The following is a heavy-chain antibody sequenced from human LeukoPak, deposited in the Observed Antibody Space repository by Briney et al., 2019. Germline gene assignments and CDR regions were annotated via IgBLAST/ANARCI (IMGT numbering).Heavy chain of an antibody. Sequence: ASVKVSCKASGYTFTSYYMHWVRQAPGQGLEWMGIINPSGGSTSYAQKFQGRVTMTRDTSTSTVYMELSSLRSEDTAVYYCARDFQAMTSEDRGSGNDYWGQGTLVTVSS. CDR1: GYTFTSYY. CDR2: INPSGGST. J-gene: IGHJ4*02. V-gene: IGHV1-46*01. D-gene: IGHD2-2*01. CDR3: ARDFQAMTSEDRGSGNDY.